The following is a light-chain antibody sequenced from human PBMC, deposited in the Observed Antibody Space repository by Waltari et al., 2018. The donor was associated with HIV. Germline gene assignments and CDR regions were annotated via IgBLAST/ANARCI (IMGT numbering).Light chain of an antibody. CDR1: NIGSRS. J-gene: IGLJ3*02. V-gene: IGLV3-21*04. CDR2: FDT. Sequence: SSVLTQPPSVSVAPGKTATLTCEGNNIGSRSVHWGQQKPGQAPVLVMSFDTDRPSGFLDRFSGSNSGNTATLIISRVEAGDEADYYCQMWDSRSRHCVFGGGTKLTVL. CDR3: QMWDSRSRHCV.